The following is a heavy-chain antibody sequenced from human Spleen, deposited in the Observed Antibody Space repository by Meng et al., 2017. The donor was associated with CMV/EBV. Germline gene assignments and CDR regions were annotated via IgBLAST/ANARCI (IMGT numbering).Heavy chain of an antibody. CDR3: ARGIGAVTGTGWFDS. V-gene: IGHV3-21*06. CDR2: ISSVSNYI. D-gene: IGHD6-19*01. CDR1: GFTFRTNS. Sequence: SGFTFRTNSINWVRQAPGKGLEWVASISSVSNYIYYSVSVRGRFTISRDNAKSSLYLQMSSLRTGDTAIYYCARGIGAVTGTGWFDSWGQGTLVTVSS. J-gene: IGHJ5*01.